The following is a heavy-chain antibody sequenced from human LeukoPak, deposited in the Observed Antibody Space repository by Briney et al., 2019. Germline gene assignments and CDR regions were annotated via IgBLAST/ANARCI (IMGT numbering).Heavy chain of an antibody. J-gene: IGHJ6*03. Sequence: SETLSLTCAVSGYSISSGYYWGWIRQPPGKGLEWIGGIYHSGSTYYNPSLKSRVTISVDTSKNQFSLKLSSVTAADTAVYYCAKNWEYYYYYMDVWGKGTTVTVSS. V-gene: IGHV4-38-2*01. CDR2: IYHSGST. CDR3: AKNWEYYYYYMDV. CDR1: GYSISSGYY. D-gene: IGHD7-27*01.